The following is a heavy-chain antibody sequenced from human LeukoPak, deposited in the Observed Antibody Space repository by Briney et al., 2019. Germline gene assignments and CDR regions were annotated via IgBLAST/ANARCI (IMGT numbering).Heavy chain of an antibody. Sequence: GGSLRLSCAASGFTFSSYAMHWVRQAPGKGLEWVAVISYDGSNKYYADSVKGRFTTSRDNSKNALYLQMNSLRAEDTAVYYCAKESKYYPWGQGTLVTVSS. D-gene: IGHD3-10*01. CDR1: GFTFSSYA. V-gene: IGHV3-30-3*01. CDR2: ISYDGSNK. J-gene: IGHJ5*02. CDR3: AKESKYYP.